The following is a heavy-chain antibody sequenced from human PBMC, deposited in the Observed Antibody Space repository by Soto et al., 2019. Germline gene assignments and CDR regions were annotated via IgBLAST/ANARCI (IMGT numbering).Heavy chain of an antibody. CDR1: GFTFSSYA. V-gene: IGHV3-23*01. D-gene: IGHD1-1*01. CDR3: AKDWNSVGLFDP. Sequence: GGSLRLSCAASGFTFSSYAMSWVRQAPGKGLEWVSAISGSGGCTYYADSVKGRFTISRDNSKNTLYLQMNSLRAEDTAVYYCAKDWNSVGLFDPWGQGTLVTVSS. CDR2: ISGSGGCT. J-gene: IGHJ5*02.